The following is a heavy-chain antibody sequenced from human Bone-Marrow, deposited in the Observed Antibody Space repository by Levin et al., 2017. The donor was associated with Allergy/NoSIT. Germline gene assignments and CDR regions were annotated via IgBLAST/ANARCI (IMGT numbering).Heavy chain of an antibody. CDR3: ARSGDDSSGFYPFDI. D-gene: IGHD3-22*01. J-gene: IGHJ4*02. CDR1: DYIFNTYG. V-gene: IGHV1-18*01. CDR2: ISAQNGKT. Sequence: ASVKVSCKAPDYIFNTYGISWVRQAPGQGLEWMGWISAQNGKTNYAQKVKGRVTMTTDTSTNTAYMELRSLRSDDTAVYYCARSGDDSSGFYPFDILGQGTLVTVSS.